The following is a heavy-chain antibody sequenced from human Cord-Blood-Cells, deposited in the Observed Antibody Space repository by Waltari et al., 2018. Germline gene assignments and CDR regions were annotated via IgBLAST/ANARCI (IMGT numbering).Heavy chain of an antibody. CDR2: INPNSGGT. J-gene: IGHJ3*02. D-gene: IGHD3-10*01. Sequence: QVELGQAGAGGKKPGGSVKVSCKASGYTFTGYYMHWVRQAPGKGLEWMGWINPNSGGTNYAQKFQGRVTMTRDTSISTAYMELSRLRSDDTAVYYCARVWRAYDAFDIWGQGTMVTVSS. V-gene: IGHV1-2*02. CDR1: GYTFTGYY. CDR3: ARVWRAYDAFDI.